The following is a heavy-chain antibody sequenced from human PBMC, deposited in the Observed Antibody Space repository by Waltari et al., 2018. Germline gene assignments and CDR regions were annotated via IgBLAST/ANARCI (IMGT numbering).Heavy chain of an antibody. CDR1: GFTFSSYS. CDR2: ISSSSSYI. CDR3: AREGVHSSSGYFDY. V-gene: IGHV3-21*01. D-gene: IGHD6-6*01. Sequence: EVQLVESGGGLVKPGGSLRLSCAASGFTFSSYSMNWVRQAPGKGLEWVSSISSSSSYIYYADSVKGRFTISRDNAKNSLYLQMNSLRAEDTAVYYCAREGVHSSSGYFDYWGQGTLVTVSS. J-gene: IGHJ4*02.